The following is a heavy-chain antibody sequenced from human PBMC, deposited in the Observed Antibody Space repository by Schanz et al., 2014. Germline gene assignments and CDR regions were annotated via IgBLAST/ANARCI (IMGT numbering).Heavy chain of an antibody. CDR2: IKKDGSEK. Sequence: EVQLLESGGGLVQPGGSLRLSCATSGFSFSSYAINWVRQAPGKGLEWVANIKKDGSEKYYVDSVKGRFTISRDNFKNTLYLEKNRLRPEGTAVDYCAKSLESCPGGRCSRGYFDYWGQGTLVTVSS. J-gene: IGHJ4*02. V-gene: IGHV3-7*01. CDR3: AKSLESCPGGRCSRGYFDY. CDR1: GFSFSSYA. D-gene: IGHD2-8*02.